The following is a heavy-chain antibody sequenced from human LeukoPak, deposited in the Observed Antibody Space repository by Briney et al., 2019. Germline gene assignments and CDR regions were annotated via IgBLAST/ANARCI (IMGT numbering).Heavy chain of an antibody. Sequence: ASVKVSCKASGYPFTNYGVSWVRQAPGQGLEWMGWISTDDGRTSYAQNLQGRVTMTADTSTSTVYMEMRSLRSDDTAIYYCARDWFCDGGTCVNCFDSWGQGTLVIVSS. CDR1: GYPFTNYG. CDR2: ISTDDGRT. D-gene: IGHD2-15*01. J-gene: IGHJ5*01. CDR3: ARDWFCDGGTCVNCFDS. V-gene: IGHV1-18*01.